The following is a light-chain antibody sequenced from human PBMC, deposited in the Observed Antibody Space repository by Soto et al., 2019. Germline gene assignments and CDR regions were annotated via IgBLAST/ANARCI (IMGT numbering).Light chain of an antibody. CDR2: DVS. J-gene: IGLJ2*01. Sequence: QSVLTQPRSVSGSPGQSVTISCTGTSSDVGGYNYVSWYQQHPGKAPKLMIYDVSKRPSGVPDRFSGSKSGNTASLTSSGRQDEDEDDYYCCSYAGSYTFVVFGGGTKLTVL. CDR1: SSDVGGYNY. V-gene: IGLV2-11*01. CDR3: CSYAGSYTFVV.